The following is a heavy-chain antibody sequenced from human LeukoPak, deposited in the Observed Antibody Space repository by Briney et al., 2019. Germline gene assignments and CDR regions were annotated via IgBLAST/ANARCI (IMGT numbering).Heavy chain of an antibody. V-gene: IGHV1-2*06. J-gene: IGHJ5*02. D-gene: IGHD1-26*01. CDR1: GYTFTAYF. CDR3: ATELPPRYNWFDP. Sequence: GASVKVSCKASGYTFTAYFMHWLRQAPGQGLEWMGRINPNSGGTNYAQKFQGRVTMTRDTSINTAYMELSRLRSEDTAVYYCATELPPRYNWFDPWGQGTLVTVSS. CDR2: INPNSGGT.